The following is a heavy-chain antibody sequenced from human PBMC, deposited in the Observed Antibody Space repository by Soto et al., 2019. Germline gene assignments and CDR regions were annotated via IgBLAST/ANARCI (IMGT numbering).Heavy chain of an antibody. CDR2: IYHSGST. CDR1: GYSISSGYY. J-gene: IGHJ4*02. V-gene: IGHV4-38-2*01. Sequence: PSETLSLTCAVSGYSISSGYYWGWIRQPPGKGLEWIGSIYHSGSTYYNPSLKSRVTISVDTSKNQFSLKLSSVTAADTAVYYCAVVSPTASIDYWGQGTLVTVSS. D-gene: IGHD2-15*01. CDR3: AVVSPTASIDY.